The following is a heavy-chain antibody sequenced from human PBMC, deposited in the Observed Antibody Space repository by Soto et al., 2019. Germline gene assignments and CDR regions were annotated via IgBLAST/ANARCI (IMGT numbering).Heavy chain of an antibody. V-gene: IGHV3-23*01. Sequence: DVQLLDSGGGLVQPGGSLRLSCAASGFTFSNYAMTWVRQAPGQGLEWVSSISSSGDTTSYADSVQGRFTISRDTSQNAVYLQMNSLRAEDTAVYYCAKRNLIPWFYLDYWGQGTLVTVPS. D-gene: IGHD3-9*01. J-gene: IGHJ4*02. CDR2: ISSSGDTT. CDR3: AKRNLIPWFYLDY. CDR1: GFTFSNYA.